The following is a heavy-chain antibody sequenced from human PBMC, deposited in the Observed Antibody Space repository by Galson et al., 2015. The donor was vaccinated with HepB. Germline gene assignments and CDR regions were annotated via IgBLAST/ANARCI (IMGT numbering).Heavy chain of an antibody. CDR2: IGVSDGSI. CDR1: GFTFSSYA. J-gene: IGHJ6*03. Sequence: SLRLSCAASGFTFSSYAMNWVRQAPGKGLEWVSGIGVSDGSIYYANSVKGRFTISRDNSKSTLYLQMSSLRPEDTAVYYCVKENTYFGSEIHFYYYYYMDVWGKGTTVTVSS. CDR3: VKENTYFGSEIHFYYYYYMDV. V-gene: IGHV3-23*01. D-gene: IGHD3-10*01.